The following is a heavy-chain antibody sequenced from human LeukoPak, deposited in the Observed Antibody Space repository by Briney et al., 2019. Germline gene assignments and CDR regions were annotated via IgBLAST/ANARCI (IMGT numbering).Heavy chain of an antibody. CDR1: GGPISSYY. V-gene: IGHV4-59*01. CDR2: IFHSGST. D-gene: IGHD2-15*01. J-gene: IGHJ6*02. CDR3: ARDQSSSYLDPYYYYGLGV. Sequence: SGTLSLTCIVSGGPISSYYWSWIRQPPGKGLEWIGYIFHSGSTNYSPSLKSRVTISVDTSKNDFSLKVSSVTAADTAVYYCARDQSSSYLDPYYYYGLGVWGQGTTVTVSS.